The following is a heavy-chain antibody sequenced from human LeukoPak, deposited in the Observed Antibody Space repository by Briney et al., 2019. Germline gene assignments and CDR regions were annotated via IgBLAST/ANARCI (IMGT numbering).Heavy chain of an antibody. V-gene: IGHV4-4*02. D-gene: IGHD3-10*01. Sequence: SETLSLTCAVSGDSISDSDWWTWVRQPPGKGLEWIGEINHSGSTNYNPSLKSRVTISVDTSKNQFSLKLSSVTAADTAVYYCARGLKYYYGSGSYPQYYFDYWGQGTLVTVSS. J-gene: IGHJ4*02. CDR1: GDSISDSDW. CDR2: INHSGST. CDR3: ARGLKYYYGSGSYPQYYFDY.